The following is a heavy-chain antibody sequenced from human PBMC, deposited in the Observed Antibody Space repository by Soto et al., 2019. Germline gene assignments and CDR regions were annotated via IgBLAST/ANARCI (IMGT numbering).Heavy chain of an antibody. CDR2: ISSSSSYI. Sequence: GGSLRLSCAASGFTFSSYSMNWVRQAPGKGLEWVSSISSSSSYIYYADSVKGRFTISRDNAKNSLYLQMNSLRAEDTAVYYCARAFTIFGVVGAFDIWGQGTMVTVSS. D-gene: IGHD3-3*01. V-gene: IGHV3-21*01. CDR3: ARAFTIFGVVGAFDI. J-gene: IGHJ3*02. CDR1: GFTFSSYS.